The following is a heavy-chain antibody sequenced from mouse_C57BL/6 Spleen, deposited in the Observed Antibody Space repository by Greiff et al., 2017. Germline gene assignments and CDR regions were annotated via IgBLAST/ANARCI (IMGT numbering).Heavy chain of an antibody. CDR2: IRLKSDNYAT. V-gene: IGHV6-3*01. CDR1: GFTFSNYW. D-gene: IGHD1-1*01. J-gene: IGHJ2*01. CDR3: TDNYYCIDY. Sequence: EVKVEESGGGLVQPGGSMKLSCVASGFTFSNYWMNWVRQSPEKGLEWVAQIRLKSDNYATHYAESVKGRFTISRDDSKSSVYLQMNNLRAKDTGIYYFTDNYYCIDYWGQGTTLTVSS.